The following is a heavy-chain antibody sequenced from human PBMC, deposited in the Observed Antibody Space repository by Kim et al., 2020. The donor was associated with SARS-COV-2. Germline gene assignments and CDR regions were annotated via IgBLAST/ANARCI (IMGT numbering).Heavy chain of an antibody. J-gene: IGHJ6*03. Sequence: GGSLRLSCAASGFTFSSYGMHWVRQAPGKGLEWVAVISYDGSNKNYADSVKGRFTISRDNSKNTLYLQMNSLRAEDTAVYYCAKLPCYYDRSVSYYDDY. D-gene: IGHD3-22*01. V-gene: IGHV3-30*18. CDR2: ISYDGSNK. CDR3: AKLPCYYDRSVSYYDDY. CDR1: GFTFSSYG.